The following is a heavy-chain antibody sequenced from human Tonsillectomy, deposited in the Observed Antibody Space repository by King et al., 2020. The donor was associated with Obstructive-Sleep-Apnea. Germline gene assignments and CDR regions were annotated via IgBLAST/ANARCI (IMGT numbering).Heavy chain of an antibody. CDR1: GFTFSSYA. CDR2: ISGSGGST. Sequence: VQLVESGGGLVQPGGSLRLSCAASGFTFSSYAMSWVRQAPGKGLEWVSAISGSGGSTYYADSVKGRFTISRDNSKNTLYLQMNSLRAEDTAVYYCAKEGIVAIFGVVIISPYFDYWGQGTLVTVSS. CDR3: AKEGIVAIFGVVIISPYFDY. V-gene: IGHV3-23*04. J-gene: IGHJ4*02. D-gene: IGHD3-3*01.